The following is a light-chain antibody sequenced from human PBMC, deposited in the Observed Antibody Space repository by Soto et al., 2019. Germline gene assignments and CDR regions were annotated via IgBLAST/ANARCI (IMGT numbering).Light chain of an antibody. Sequence: IVMTQSQATLSVSPGETATLSCRASQNIANNLAWYQQRPGQVPRLLVSGASTRATGIPVRFSGSRSGTEFTLTITSLQSEDFAVYYCHQYNNWPQTFGQGTKVEI. J-gene: IGKJ1*01. CDR3: HQYNNWPQT. V-gene: IGKV3D-15*01. CDR1: QNIANN. CDR2: GAS.